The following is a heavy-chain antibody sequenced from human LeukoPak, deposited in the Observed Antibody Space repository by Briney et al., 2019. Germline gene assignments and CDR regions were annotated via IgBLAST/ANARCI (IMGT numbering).Heavy chain of an antibody. J-gene: IGHJ4*02. CDR1: RFTFSDFY. Sequence: QPGGSLRLSCAASRFTFSDFYMTWIRHAPGKGLEWLSYISPSSSYTNYADSLKGRFTISRDNAKNSLYLQMNSLRAEDTAVYYCARYSGSLLRHYWGQGTLVTVSS. CDR2: ISPSSSYT. V-gene: IGHV3-11*03. CDR3: ARYSGSLLRHY. D-gene: IGHD1-26*01.